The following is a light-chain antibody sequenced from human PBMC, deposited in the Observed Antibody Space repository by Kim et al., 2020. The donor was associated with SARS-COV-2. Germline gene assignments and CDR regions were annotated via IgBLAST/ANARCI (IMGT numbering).Light chain of an antibody. Sequence: DIQMTQSPSSLSASVGDRVTITCRASQSISSYLNWYQQKPGKAPKLLIYAASSLQSGVPSRFSGSGSGTDFTLTISSLQPEDFATDYGQQSYSTPLTVGLGTRLEIK. V-gene: IGKV1-39*01. CDR1: QSISSY. J-gene: IGKJ5*01. CDR2: AAS. CDR3: QQSYSTPLT.